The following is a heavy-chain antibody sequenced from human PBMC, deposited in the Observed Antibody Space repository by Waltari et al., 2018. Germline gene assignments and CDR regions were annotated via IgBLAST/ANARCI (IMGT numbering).Heavy chain of an antibody. CDR3: AKAHYCSSTSCGELDY. J-gene: IGHJ4*02. CDR1: GFTFSSYA. D-gene: IGHD2-2*01. V-gene: IGHV3-23*04. Sequence: EVQLVESGGGLVKPGGSLRLSCAASGFTFSSYAMSWVRQAPGKGLEWVSAISGSGGSTYYADSVKGRFTISRDNSKNTLYLQMNSLRAEDTAVYYCAKAHYCSSTSCGELDYWGQGTLVTVSS. CDR2: ISGSGGST.